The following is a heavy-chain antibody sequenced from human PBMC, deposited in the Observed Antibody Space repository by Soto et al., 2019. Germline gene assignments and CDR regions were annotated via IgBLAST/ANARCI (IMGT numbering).Heavy chain of an antibody. J-gene: IGHJ4*02. Sequence: GGSLRLSCAASGFTFSSYGMHWVRQAPGKGLEWVAVIWYDGSNKYYADSVKGRFTISRDNSKNTLYLQMNSLRAEDTAVYYCARGRVNYGSGSYTFDYWGQGTLVTVSS. V-gene: IGHV3-33*01. CDR2: IWYDGSNK. D-gene: IGHD3-10*01. CDR1: GFTFSSYG. CDR3: ARGRVNYGSGSYTFDY.